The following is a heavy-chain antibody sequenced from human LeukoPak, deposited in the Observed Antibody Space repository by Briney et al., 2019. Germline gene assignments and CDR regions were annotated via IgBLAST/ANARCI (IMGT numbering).Heavy chain of an antibody. CDR1: GFTFSSYG. CDR2: IRYDGSKK. D-gene: IGHD3-10*01. CDR3: AKDYNRASYYGSGFDS. J-gene: IGHJ4*02. Sequence: QPGGSLRLSCAASGFTFSSYGMNWVRQAPGKGLEWVAFIRYDGSKKYSADSVKGRFTISRDNSKTTLYLQMNSLRAEDTAVYYCAKDYNRASYYGSGFDSWGQGTLVTVSS. V-gene: IGHV3-30*02.